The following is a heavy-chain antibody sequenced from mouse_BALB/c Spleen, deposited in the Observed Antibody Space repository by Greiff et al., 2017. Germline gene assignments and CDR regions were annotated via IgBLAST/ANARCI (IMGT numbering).Heavy chain of an antibody. J-gene: IGHJ4*01. D-gene: IGHD4-1*01. CDR3: ARDPLTSYAMDY. V-gene: IGHV5-4*02. Sequence: EVQGVESGGGLVKPGGSLKLSCAASGFTFSDYYMYWVRQTPEKRLEWVATISDGGSYTYYPDSVKGRFTISRDNAKNNLYLQMSSLKSEDTAMYYCARDPLTSYAMDYWGQGTSVTVSS. CDR1: GFTFSDYY. CDR2: ISDGGSYT.